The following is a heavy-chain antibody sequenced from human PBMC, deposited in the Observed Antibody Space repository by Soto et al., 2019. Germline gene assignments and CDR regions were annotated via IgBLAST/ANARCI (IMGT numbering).Heavy chain of an antibody. Sequence: QAGGSLRLSCAASGFTFSSYAMSWVRQAPGKGLEWVSAISGSGGSTYYADSVKGRFTISRDNSKNTLYLEMNSLRAEDTAVYYCARESEDLTSNFDYWGQGTLVTVSS. CDR2: ISGSGGST. V-gene: IGHV3-23*01. J-gene: IGHJ4*02. CDR1: GFTFSSYA. CDR3: ARESEDLTSNFDY.